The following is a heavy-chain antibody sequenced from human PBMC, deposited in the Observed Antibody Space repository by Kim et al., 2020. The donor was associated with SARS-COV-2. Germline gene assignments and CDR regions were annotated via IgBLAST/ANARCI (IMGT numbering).Heavy chain of an antibody. CDR1: GFTFSNYG. J-gene: IGHJ3*02. CDR3: ARDLYYYALQGAFDI. V-gene: IGHV3-30*03. Sequence: GGSLRLSCAASGFTFSNYGMHWVRQAPGKGLEWVAVISYDGSNKYYTDSLKGRFTISRDNSKNTLYLQMNRLRAEDTAVYYCARDLYYYALQGAFDIWGQGTMVAVSS. D-gene: IGHD3-10*01. CDR2: ISYDGSNK.